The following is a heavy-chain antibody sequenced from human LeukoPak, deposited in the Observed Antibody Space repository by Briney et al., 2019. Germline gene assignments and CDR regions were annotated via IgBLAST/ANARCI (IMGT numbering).Heavy chain of an antibody. Sequence: GGSLRLSCAASGFTVSSNYMSWVRQAPGKGLEWVSVIYSGGSTYYADSVKGRFTISRDNSKNTLYLQMNSLRAEDTAVYYCAKSSVRSWYETGYFQHWGQGTLVTVSS. D-gene: IGHD6-13*01. CDR3: AKSSVRSWYETGYFQH. J-gene: IGHJ1*01. V-gene: IGHV3-53*01. CDR1: GFTVSSNY. CDR2: IYSGGST.